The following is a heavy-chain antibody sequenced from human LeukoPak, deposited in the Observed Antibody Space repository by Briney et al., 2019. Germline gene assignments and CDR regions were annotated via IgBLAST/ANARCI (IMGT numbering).Heavy chain of an antibody. Sequence: GASVKFSCKASGYTFTSYGISWVRQAPGQGLEWMGWISAYNGNTNYAQKLQGRVTMTTDTSTSTAYMELRSLRSEDTAVYYCASYGSGSYYTHDALDIWGQGTMVTVSS. CDR1: GYTFTSYG. CDR2: ISAYNGNT. J-gene: IGHJ3*02. V-gene: IGHV1-18*01. CDR3: ASYGSGSYYTHDALDI. D-gene: IGHD3-10*01.